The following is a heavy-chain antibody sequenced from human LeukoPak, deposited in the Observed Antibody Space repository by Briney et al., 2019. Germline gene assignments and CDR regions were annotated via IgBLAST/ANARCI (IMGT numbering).Heavy chain of an antibody. CDR1: GGSISSNSYY. V-gene: IGHV4-39*01. D-gene: IGHD1-26*01. J-gene: IGHJ4*02. Sequence: PSETLSLTCAVSGGSISSNSYYWGWIRQPPGKGLEWIGSIYYSGSTYYNPSLKSRVTISVDTSKNQFSLKLSSVTAADTAMYYCAKSGGYGLIDYWGQGTLVTVSS. CDR3: AKSGGYGLIDY. CDR2: IYYSGST.